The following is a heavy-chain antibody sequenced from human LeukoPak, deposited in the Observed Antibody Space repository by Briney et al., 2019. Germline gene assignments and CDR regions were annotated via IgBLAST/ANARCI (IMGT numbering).Heavy chain of an antibody. CDR2: ISYDGTTT. D-gene: IGHD3-3*01. CDR1: GFTFSGYG. V-gene: IGHV3-30*03. Sequence: PGGSLRLSCAASGFTFSGYGMHWVRQAPGNGLEWLAVISYDGTTTYYADSVKGRFTISRDNSKNTLYLQMGSLRAEDMAVYYCARARLFGVVITTFDIWGQGTMVTVSS. J-gene: IGHJ3*02. CDR3: ARARLFGVVITTFDI.